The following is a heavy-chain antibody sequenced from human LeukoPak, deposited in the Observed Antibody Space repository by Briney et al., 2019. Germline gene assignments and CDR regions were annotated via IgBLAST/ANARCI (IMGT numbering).Heavy chain of an antibody. Sequence: GASVKVSCKASGYTFTSYDINWVRQATGQGLEWMGWVNPNSGNTGYAQKFQGRVTTTRNTSISTAYMELSSLRSEDTAVYYCARGQILPWFGKLLRWFDPWGQGTLVTVSS. J-gene: IGHJ5*02. CDR2: VNPNSGNT. D-gene: IGHD3-10*01. V-gene: IGHV1-8*01. CDR3: ARGQILPWFGKLLRWFDP. CDR1: GYTFTSYD.